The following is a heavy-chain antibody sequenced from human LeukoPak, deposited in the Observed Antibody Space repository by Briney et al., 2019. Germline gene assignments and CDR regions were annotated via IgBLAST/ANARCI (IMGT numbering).Heavy chain of an antibody. CDR3: ARDFHKSTDNWFDP. J-gene: IGHJ5*02. V-gene: IGHV4-4*07. CDR2: IYTSGST. CDR1: GGSISSYY. D-gene: IGHD2/OR15-2a*01. Sequence: PSETLSLTCTVSGGSISSYYWSWIRQPAGKGLEWIGRIYTSGSTNYNPSLKSRVTMSVDTSKNQFSLKLSSVTAADTAVYYCARDFHKSTDNWFDPWGQGTLVTVSS.